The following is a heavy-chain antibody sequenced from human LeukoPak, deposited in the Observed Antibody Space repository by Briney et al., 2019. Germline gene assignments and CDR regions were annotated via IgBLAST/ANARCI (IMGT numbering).Heavy chain of an antibody. J-gene: IGHJ5*02. Sequence: SVKVSCKASGFTFHTSAMQWVRQARGQRLEWIGWIVLGSGNTVYSHKFHDTVIITRDMSTSTVYMELDSLGSEDTAVYYCAAQRGASLHDFWSTRLFDPWGQGTLVTVSS. D-gene: IGHD3-3*01. CDR3: AAQRGASLHDFWSTRLFDP. CDR1: GFTFHTSA. CDR2: IVLGSGNT. V-gene: IGHV1-58*02.